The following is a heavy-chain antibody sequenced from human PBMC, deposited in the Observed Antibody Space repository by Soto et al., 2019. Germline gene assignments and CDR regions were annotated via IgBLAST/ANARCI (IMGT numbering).Heavy chain of an antibody. CDR3: ASLSFDYYHYYGTDA. J-gene: IGHJ6*02. D-gene: IGHD3-9*01. Sequence: EVQLVQSGAEVKKPGESLKISCKGSGYSFTSYWIGWVRQMPGKGLEWMGIIYPGDSDTRYSPSFQGQVTISADTSISTDDREWRGLRAPTTAMYYCASLSFDYYHYYGTDAWAQGPTVTVSS. CDR1: GYSFTSYW. V-gene: IGHV5-51*03. CDR2: IYPGDSDT.